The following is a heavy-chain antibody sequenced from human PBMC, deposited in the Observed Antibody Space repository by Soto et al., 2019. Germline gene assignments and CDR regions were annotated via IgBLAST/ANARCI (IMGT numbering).Heavy chain of an antibody. Sequence: GESLQISCQCSGYTFSNFWIGWVRQLPGKGLEWIGIIYPGDHETRYSPSFHGKVTISADKSINTAYLQWNSLEASDTAFYFCARSPRSSPYFEYWGQGALVTVSS. CDR1: GYTFSNFW. J-gene: IGHJ4*02. CDR2: IYPGDHET. CDR3: ARSPRSSPYFEY. D-gene: IGHD6-13*01. V-gene: IGHV5-51*01.